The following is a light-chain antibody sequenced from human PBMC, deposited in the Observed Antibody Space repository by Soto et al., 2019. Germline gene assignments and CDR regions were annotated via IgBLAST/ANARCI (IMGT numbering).Light chain of an antibody. CDR1: QSISRF. CDR2: AAS. J-gene: IGKJ1*01. V-gene: IGKV1-39*01. Sequence: EIQMTQSTSSLSASVGDRVTITCRASQSISRFLNWYQQKPGKAPKLLIYAASNLQSGVPSRFTGSGSGTDFTLTISSLQPEDFAHYYCQQSDSTPRTFGQGTKVAIK. CDR3: QQSDSTPRT.